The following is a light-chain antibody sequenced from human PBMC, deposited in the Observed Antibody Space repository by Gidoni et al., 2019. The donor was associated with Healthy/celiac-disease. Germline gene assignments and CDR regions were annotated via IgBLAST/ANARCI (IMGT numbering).Light chain of an antibody. CDR2: AAS. J-gene: IGKJ3*01. Sequence: AIRMTPSPSSFSASTGDRVTITCRASQGISSYLAWYQQKPGKAPKLLIYAASTLQSVVPSRFSGSGSGTDFTLTISCLQSEDFATYYCQQYDSYPVTFGPGTKVDIK. CDR3: QQYDSYPVT. V-gene: IGKV1-8*01. CDR1: QGISSY.